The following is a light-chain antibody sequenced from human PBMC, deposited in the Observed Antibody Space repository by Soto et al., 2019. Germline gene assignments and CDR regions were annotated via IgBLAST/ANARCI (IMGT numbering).Light chain of an antibody. CDR1: QSVSSSY. CDR2: ATS. J-gene: IGKJ1*01. V-gene: IGKV3-20*01. Sequence: ELVLTQSPGTLSLSPGERATLSCRASQSVSSSYLAWYQQKPGQPPRLVMYATSSRATGIPARFSGSGSGTDFTLTISRLEPEEFAVYYCQQYGSSSWTFGQGTKVDIK. CDR3: QQYGSSSWT.